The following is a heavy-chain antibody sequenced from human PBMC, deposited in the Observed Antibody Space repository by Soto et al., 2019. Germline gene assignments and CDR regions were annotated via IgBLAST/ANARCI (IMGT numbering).Heavy chain of an antibody. CDR3: ARSQYYYDSSGYYYWHY. CDR2: ISGSGGST. CDR1: GFNFRSYA. V-gene: IGHV3-23*01. Sequence: GGSLRLSCAASGFNFRSYAMSWVRQAPGKGLEWVSAISGSGGSTYYADSVKGRFTISRDNSKNTLYLQMNSLRAEDTAVYYCARSQYYYDSSGYYYWHYWGQGTLVTVSS. D-gene: IGHD3-22*01. J-gene: IGHJ4*02.